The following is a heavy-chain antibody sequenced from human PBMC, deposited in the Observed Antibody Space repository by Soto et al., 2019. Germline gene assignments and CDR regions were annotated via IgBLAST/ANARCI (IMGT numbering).Heavy chain of an antibody. J-gene: IGHJ4*02. V-gene: IGHV4-59*08. D-gene: IGHD6-6*01. CDR1: GGSISSYY. CDR3: ARGRSSSYFDY. CDR2: IYYSGST. Sequence: SETLSLTCTVSGGSISSYYWSWIRQPPGKGLEWIGYIYYSGSTNYNPSLQSRVTISVDTSKNQFSLKLSSVTAADTAVYYCARGRSSSYFDYWGQGTLVTVSS.